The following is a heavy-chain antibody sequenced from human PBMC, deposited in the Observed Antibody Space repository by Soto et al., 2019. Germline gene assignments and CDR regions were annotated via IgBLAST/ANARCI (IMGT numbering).Heavy chain of an antibody. J-gene: IGHJ1*01. CDR3: AKKVAGSEPFQH. D-gene: IGHD6-19*01. CDR2: IYSGGST. CDR1: GFTVSSNY. V-gene: IGHV3-53*01. Sequence: PGGSLRLSCAASGFTVSSNYMSWVRQAPGKGLEWVSVIYSGGSTYYADSVKGRFTISRDNSKNTLFLQMNSLRAEDTAVYYCAKKVAGSEPFQHWGQGTLVTVSS.